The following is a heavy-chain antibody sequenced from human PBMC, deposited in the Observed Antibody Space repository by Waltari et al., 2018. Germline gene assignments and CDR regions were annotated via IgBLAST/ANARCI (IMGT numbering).Heavy chain of an antibody. CDR2: ITAGNDNT. V-gene: IGHV1-3*01. CDR3: AAFTSGWSYGMDV. D-gene: IGHD6-19*01. J-gene: IGHJ6*02. CDR1: GYTFSNFA. Sequence: VQLVQSGAEVKKPGASVKVSCKASGYTFSNFAIHWVRQAPGQRLEWMGWITAGNDNTKYSQKFQGRLTITRDTSASTAYMELSSLTSEDTAVYYCAAFTSGWSYGMDVWGQGTTVTVSS.